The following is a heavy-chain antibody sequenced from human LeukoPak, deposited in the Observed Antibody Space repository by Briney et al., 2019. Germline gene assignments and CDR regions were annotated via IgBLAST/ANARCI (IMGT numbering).Heavy chain of an antibody. Sequence: GGSLRLSCAASGFTFSSYAMSWVRQAPGDGLEWVSTVSGGGVTTYYADSAKGRFTISRDNSKNTLYLQMNSLTAEDTAVYYCPKQSYASGWNPFDYWGQGILVTVSS. V-gene: IGHV3-23*01. CDR3: PKQSYASGWNPFDY. CDR1: GFTFSSYA. J-gene: IGHJ4*02. D-gene: IGHD6-19*01. CDR2: VSGGGVTT.